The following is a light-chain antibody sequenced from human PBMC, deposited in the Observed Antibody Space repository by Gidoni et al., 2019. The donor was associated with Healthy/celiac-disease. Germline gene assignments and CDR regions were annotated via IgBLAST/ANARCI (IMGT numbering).Light chain of an antibody. Sequence: DIQMTQSPSSLSASVGVRVTITCRASQSISSYLNWYQQKPGKAPELLIYAASSLQSGVPSRFSGSGSGTDFTLTISSLQPEDFATYYCQQSYSTPPFTFGPGTKVDIK. V-gene: IGKV1-39*01. CDR1: QSISSY. J-gene: IGKJ3*01. CDR2: AAS. CDR3: QQSYSTPPFT.